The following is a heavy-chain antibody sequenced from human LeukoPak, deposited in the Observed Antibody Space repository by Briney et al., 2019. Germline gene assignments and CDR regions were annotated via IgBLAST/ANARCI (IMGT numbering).Heavy chain of an antibody. Sequence: SETLSLTCTVSGGSISSGGYYWSWIRQHPGKGLEWIGYIYYSGSTYYNPSLKSRVTISVDTSKNQFSLKLSSVTAADTAVYYCARHTTAMVSPFDYWGQGTLVTVSS. J-gene: IGHJ4*02. CDR2: IYYSGST. V-gene: IGHV4-31*03. D-gene: IGHD5-18*01. CDR1: GGSISSGGYY. CDR3: ARHTTAMVSPFDY.